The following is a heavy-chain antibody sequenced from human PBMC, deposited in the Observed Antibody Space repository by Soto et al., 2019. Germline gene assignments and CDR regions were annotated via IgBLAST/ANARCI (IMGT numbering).Heavy chain of an antibody. Sequence: QVQLVQSGAEVKKPGASVKVSCKASGYTVTSYAMHWVCQAPGQRLEWMGWINAGNGNTKYSQKFQGRVTITRDTSASTAYMELSSLRSEDTAVYYCARSIVVVTAADYWGQGTLVTVSS. CDR2: INAGNGNT. CDR1: GYTVTSYA. J-gene: IGHJ4*02. CDR3: ARSIVVVTAADY. D-gene: IGHD2-21*02. V-gene: IGHV1-3*01.